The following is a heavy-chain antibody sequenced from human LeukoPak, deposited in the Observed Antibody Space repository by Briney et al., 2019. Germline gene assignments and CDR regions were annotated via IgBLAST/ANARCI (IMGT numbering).Heavy chain of an antibody. CDR3: ARPHSRTINYGLDV. CDR1: GFTFSSYA. Sequence: GGSLRLSCAASGFTFSSYAMSWVRRAPGKGLEWVSGITGSAGGTYYADSVKGRFTISRDNSENTLYLQMNSLRAEDTAVYYCARPHSRTINYGLDVWGQGTTVTVSS. V-gene: IGHV3-23*01. D-gene: IGHD4/OR15-4a*01. CDR2: ITGSAGGT. J-gene: IGHJ6*02.